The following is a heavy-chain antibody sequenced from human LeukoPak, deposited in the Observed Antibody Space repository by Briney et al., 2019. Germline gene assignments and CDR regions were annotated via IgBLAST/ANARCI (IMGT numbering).Heavy chain of an antibody. V-gene: IGHV1-2*02. D-gene: IGHD3-22*01. J-gene: IGHJ3*02. Sequence: GASVKVSCKASGYTFTGYYMHWVRQAPGQGLEWMGWINPNSGGTNYAQKFQGRVTMTRDTSISTAYMELSRLRSDDTAVYHCARVVTMIVVAPGAFDIWGQGTMVTVSS. CDR1: GYTFTGYY. CDR2: INPNSGGT. CDR3: ARVVTMIVVAPGAFDI.